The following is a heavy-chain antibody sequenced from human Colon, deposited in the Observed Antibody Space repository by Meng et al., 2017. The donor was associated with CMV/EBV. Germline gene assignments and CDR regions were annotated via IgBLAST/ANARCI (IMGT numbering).Heavy chain of an antibody. CDR3: ARGNRNDKAPRYYGMDV. J-gene: IGHJ6*02. V-gene: IGHV3-48*03. Sequence: GGSLRLSCAGSGFTFSSYEMNWVRQAPGKGLEWVSYISNSGSTIIYADSVKGRFTISRNDAKNSLYLQMTSLRAEDTAIYYCARGNRNDKAPRYYGMDVWGQGTTVTVSS. D-gene: IGHD1-1*01. CDR1: GFTFSSYE. CDR2: ISNSGSTI.